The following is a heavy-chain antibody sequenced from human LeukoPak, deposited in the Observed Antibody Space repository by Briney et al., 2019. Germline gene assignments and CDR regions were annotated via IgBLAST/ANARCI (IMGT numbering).Heavy chain of an antibody. V-gene: IGHV3-30*04. CDR2: ISYDGSNI. J-gene: IGHJ3*02. CDR3: ARVSILIVPYYAFDI. D-gene: IGHD2/OR15-2a*01. Sequence: PGGSLRLSCAASGFTFSRYAMHWVRQAPGKGLEWVALISYDGSNIYYADAVKGRFTISRDQYKNTLYLQMNSLRAEDTAVYYCARVSILIVPYYAFDIWGQGTMVTVSS. CDR1: GFTFSRYA.